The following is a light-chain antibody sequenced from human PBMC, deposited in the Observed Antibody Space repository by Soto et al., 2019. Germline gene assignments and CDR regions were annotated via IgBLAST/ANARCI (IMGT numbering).Light chain of an antibody. CDR1: SSDIGAYNY. Sequence: QSALTQPPSASGSPGQSVTISCTGTSSDIGAYNYVSWYQQHPGKAPKLMIYEVTNRPSGVPDRFSGSRSGNTASLTVSGLQAEDEAEYYCGSYAGSNTFEMLFGGGTKLTVL. CDR2: EVT. J-gene: IGLJ3*02. CDR3: GSYAGSNTFEML. V-gene: IGLV2-8*01.